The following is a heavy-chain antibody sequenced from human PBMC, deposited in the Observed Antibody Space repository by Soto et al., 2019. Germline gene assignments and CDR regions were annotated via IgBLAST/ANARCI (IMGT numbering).Heavy chain of an antibody. Sequence: PGGSLRLSCTASGFTFGDYAMSWVRQAPGKGLEWVGFIRSKAYGGTTEYAASVKGRFTISRDDSKSIAYLQMTSLRAEDAAVYYCGRDFEDFANYKFYYGMSVWGQGTTVTVSS. D-gene: IGHD4-4*01. V-gene: IGHV3-49*04. J-gene: IGHJ6*02. CDR1: GFTFGDYA. CDR2: IRSKAYGGTT. CDR3: GRDFEDFANYKFYYGMSV.